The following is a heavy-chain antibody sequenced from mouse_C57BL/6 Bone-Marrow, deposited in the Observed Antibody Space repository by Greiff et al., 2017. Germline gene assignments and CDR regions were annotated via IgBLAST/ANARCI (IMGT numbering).Heavy chain of an antibody. D-gene: IGHD1-1*01. V-gene: IGHV5-6*01. CDR1: GFTFSSYG. J-gene: IGHJ4*01. CDR3: ARHHPSLLLRPPYAMDY. Sequence: EVKLVESGGDLVKPGGSLKLSCAASGFTFSSYGMSWVRQTPDKRLEWVATISSGGSYTYYPDSVKGRFTISRDNAKNTLYLQMSSLKSEDTAMYYCARHHPSLLLRPPYAMDYWGQGTSVTVSS. CDR2: ISSGGSYT.